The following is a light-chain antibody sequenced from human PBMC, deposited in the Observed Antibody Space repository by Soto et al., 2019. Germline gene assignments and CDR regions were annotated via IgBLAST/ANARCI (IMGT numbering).Light chain of an antibody. CDR2: EAS. CDR3: QKRGNWPH. J-gene: IGKJ5*01. Sequence: IVLTQSPATLTVAPREIVTLSCRASENINNYLAWYQQRPGQAPRLLIYEASSRATGVPARFIGSGSGTDFTLTISSLEPEDFAIYYCQKRGNWPHFGQGTRLEIK. V-gene: IGKV3-11*01. CDR1: ENINNY.